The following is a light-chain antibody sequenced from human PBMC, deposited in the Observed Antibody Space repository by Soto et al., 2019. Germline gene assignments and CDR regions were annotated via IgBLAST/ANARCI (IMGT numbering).Light chain of an antibody. V-gene: IGKV3-20*01. CDR1: QSVSSYS. J-gene: IGKJ5*01. CDR3: QQYGGSPIT. Sequence: EIVLTQSPGTLSLSPVERATLSCMASQSVSSYSLAWYQKKPGQAPRLLIYGASSRAAGIPDRFSGSGSGTDFTLTISGLEPEDFAVYYCQQYGGSPITFGLGTRLEI. CDR2: GAS.